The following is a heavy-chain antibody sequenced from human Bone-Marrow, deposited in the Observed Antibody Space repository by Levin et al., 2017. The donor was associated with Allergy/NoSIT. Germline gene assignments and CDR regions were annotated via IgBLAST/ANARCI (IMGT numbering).Heavy chain of an antibody. J-gene: IGHJ6*02. CDR2: ISSSSSYI. CDR3: ARDTGGSYITYYYYGMDV. D-gene: IGHD1-26*01. CDR1: GFTFSSYS. V-gene: IGHV3-21*01. Sequence: GGSLRLSCAASGFTFSSYSMNWVRQAPGKGLEWVSSISSSSSYIYYADSVKGRFTISRDNAKNSLYLQMNSLRAEDTAVYYCARDTGGSYITYYYYGMDVWGQGTTVTVSS.